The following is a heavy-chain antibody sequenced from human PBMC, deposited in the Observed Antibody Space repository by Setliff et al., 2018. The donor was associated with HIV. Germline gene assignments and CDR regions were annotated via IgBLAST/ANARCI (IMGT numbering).Heavy chain of an antibody. CDR3: ARSRAAGFDY. J-gene: IGHJ4*02. D-gene: IGHD6-13*01. CDR1: GFTFSDYY. V-gene: IGHV3-11*04. CDR2: ISGRSGII. Sequence: GGSLRLSCAASGFTFSDYYMSWIRQAPGKGLEWVAYISGRSGIIYYADSVKGRCTISRDNAQDSLFLQMNSLRAEDTAVYYCARSRAAGFDYWGQGTLVTVSS.